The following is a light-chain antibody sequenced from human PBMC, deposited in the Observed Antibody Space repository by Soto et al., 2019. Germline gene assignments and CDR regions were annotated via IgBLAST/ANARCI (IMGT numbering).Light chain of an antibody. V-gene: IGLV2-8*01. J-gene: IGLJ2*01. CDR1: SSDVGGYNY. CDR3: SSYAGSNNV. Sequence: QSALTQPPSASGSPGQSVTISCTGTSSDVGGYNYVSWYQQHPGKAPKLMIYEVSKRPSGVPDRFSGSKSGNTASLTVSGLQAEDEADYYCSSYAGSNNVFGGATKLTVL. CDR2: EVS.